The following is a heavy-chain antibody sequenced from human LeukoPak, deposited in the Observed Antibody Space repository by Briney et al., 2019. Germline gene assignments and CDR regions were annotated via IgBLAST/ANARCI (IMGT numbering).Heavy chain of an antibody. D-gene: IGHD1-14*01. V-gene: IGHV3-21*01. CDR1: GFTFSSYS. J-gene: IGHJ4*02. Sequence: GGSLRLSCAASGFTFSSYSMNWVRQAPGKGLEWVSSISSSSSYIYYADSVKGRFTISRDNAKNSLYLQMNSLRAEDTAVYYCARGGNRAKYYFDYWGQGTLVTASS. CDR2: ISSSSSYI. CDR3: ARGGNRAKYYFDY.